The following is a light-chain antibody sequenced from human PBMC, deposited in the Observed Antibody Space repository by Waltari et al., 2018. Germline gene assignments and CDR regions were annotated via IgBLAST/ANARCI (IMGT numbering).Light chain of an antibody. CDR2: AVS. J-gene: IGKJ2*01. V-gene: IGKV3-20*01. Sequence: EIVLTQSPGTLSVSPGERATLSCWASQSVGSSYLAWFQQKPGQAPRLPIYAVSSRATGIPDRFSGSGSGTDFTLTINRLEPEDSAVYYCQQYGSPPYTFGQGTKLEL. CDR3: QQYGSPPYT. CDR1: QSVGSSY.